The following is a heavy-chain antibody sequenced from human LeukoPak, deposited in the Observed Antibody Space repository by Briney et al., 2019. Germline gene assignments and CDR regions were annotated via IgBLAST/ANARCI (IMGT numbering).Heavy chain of an antibody. J-gene: IGHJ4*02. CDR3: TRFYNESSSWALDY. CDR1: GFSFGDYT. D-gene: IGHD6-13*01. V-gene: IGHV3-49*04. Sequence: GGSLRLSCTVSGFSFGDYTMSWVRQAPGKGLEWVGFIRSKAYGGTTEYAASVKGRFTISRDDSKTIAYLQMNSLKTEDTAVYYCTRFYNESSSWALDYWGQGTLVTVSS. CDR2: IRSKAYGGTT.